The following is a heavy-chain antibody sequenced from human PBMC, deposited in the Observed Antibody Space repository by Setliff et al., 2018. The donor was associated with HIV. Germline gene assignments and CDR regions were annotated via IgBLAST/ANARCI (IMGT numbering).Heavy chain of an antibody. CDR3: ARARRAGSGPKYFQH. J-gene: IGHJ1*01. Sequence: SETLSLTCSVSGVSVGSGDYYWHWIRQHPEKALEWIGYIFHSGDTYYNPSLKSRVTMSLDTSKNQFSLKLSSATAADTAVYYCARARRAGSGPKYFQHWGQGTLVTVSS. V-gene: IGHV4-31*02. D-gene: IGHD2-15*01. CDR1: GVSVGSGDYY. CDR2: IFHSGDT.